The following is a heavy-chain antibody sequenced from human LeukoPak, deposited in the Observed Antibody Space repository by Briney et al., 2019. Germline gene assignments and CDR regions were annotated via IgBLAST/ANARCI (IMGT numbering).Heavy chain of an antibody. Sequence: PGGSLRLSCAASGFTFTKYWMTWVRQAPGKGLEWVSSISSSSSYIYYADSVKGRFTISRDNAKNSLYLQMNSLRAEDTAVYYCARDSYGRSGYWGQGTLVTVSS. CDR1: GFTFTKYW. CDR2: ISSSSSYI. CDR3: ARDSYGRSGY. J-gene: IGHJ4*02. V-gene: IGHV3-21*01. D-gene: IGHD4-17*01.